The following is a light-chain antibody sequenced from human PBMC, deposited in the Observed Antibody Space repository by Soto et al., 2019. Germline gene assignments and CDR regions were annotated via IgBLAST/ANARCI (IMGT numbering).Light chain of an antibody. CDR3: QQYYGIPYT. CDR1: QSVFYNPNNKNY. CDR2: WAS. Sequence: DIVMTQSPDSLAVSLGERATINCKSSQSVFYNPNNKNYLAWYQQRPGQPPRLIIYWASTRESGVPDRFSGSGSGTDFTLTISSLQAEDVAVYYCQQYYGIPYTFGQGTKLEIK. V-gene: IGKV4-1*01. J-gene: IGKJ2*01.